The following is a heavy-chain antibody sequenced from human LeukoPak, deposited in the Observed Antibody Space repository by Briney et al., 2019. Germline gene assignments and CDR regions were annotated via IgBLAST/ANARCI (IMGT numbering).Heavy chain of an antibody. D-gene: IGHD2-15*01. CDR3: ARGGYCSGANCHATLYDF. J-gene: IGHJ4*02. V-gene: IGHV3-23*01. CDR1: GFTFSSYA. Sequence: GGSLRLSCAASGFTFSSYAMSWVRQAPGKGLEWVSAISGSGGSTYYADSVKGRFTISRDNAKNSLHLHMTSPRAEDTAVYYCARGGYCSGANCHATLYDFWGQGTLVTVSS. CDR2: ISGSGGST.